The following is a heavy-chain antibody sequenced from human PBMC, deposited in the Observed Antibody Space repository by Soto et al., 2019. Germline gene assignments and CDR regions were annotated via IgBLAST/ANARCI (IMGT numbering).Heavy chain of an antibody. CDR1: GYTFTSYG. J-gene: IGHJ2*01. CDR3: ASHAYCRCDCFSLGLYFDL. CDR2: ISAYNGNT. Sequence: QVQLVQSGAEVKKPGASVKVSCKASGYTFTSYGISWVRQAPGQGLEWMGWISAYNGNTNYAQKLQGRVTLTTDTSTSTAYMVLRGLRSAAPAVYSCASHAYCRCDCFSLGLYFDLWCRGTLVTISS. V-gene: IGHV1-18*01. D-gene: IGHD2-21*02.